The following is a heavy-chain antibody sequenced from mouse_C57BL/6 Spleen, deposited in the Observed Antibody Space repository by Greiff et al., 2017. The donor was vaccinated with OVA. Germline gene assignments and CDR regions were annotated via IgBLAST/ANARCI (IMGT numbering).Heavy chain of an antibody. CDR2: IRNKANGYTT. CDR1: GFTFTDYY. Sequence: EVQVVESGGGLVQPGGSLSLSCAASGFTFTDYYMSWVRQPPGKALEWLGFIRNKANGYTTEYSASVKGRFTISRDNSQSILYLQMNALRAEDSATYYCARYDGYDEYFDVWGTGTTVTVSS. V-gene: IGHV7-3*01. D-gene: IGHD2-2*01. J-gene: IGHJ1*03. CDR3: ARYDGYDEYFDV.